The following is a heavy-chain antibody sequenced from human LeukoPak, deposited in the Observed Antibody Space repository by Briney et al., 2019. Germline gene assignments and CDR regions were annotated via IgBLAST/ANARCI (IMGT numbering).Heavy chain of an antibody. Sequence: PGGSLRLSCAASGFTFSSYVMHWLRQAPGKGLEWVAFIRYDGSNKYYAASVEGRFTISRDNYKKTLYLQMNSRRAEDTAVYYVAEVPAGGVVVPAAIGYSYYYMDVWGKGTTVTVSS. J-gene: IGHJ6*03. D-gene: IGHD2-2*01. V-gene: IGHV3-30*02. CDR2: IRYDGSNK. CDR1: GFTFSSYV. CDR3: AEVPAGGVVVPAAIGYSYYYMDV.